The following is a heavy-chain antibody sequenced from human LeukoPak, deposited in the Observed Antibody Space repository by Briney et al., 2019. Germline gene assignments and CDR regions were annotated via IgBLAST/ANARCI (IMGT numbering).Heavy chain of an antibody. J-gene: IGHJ6*02. D-gene: IGHD4-17*01. CDR1: GFTFSSYW. Sequence: GGSLRLSCAASGFTFSSYWMHWVRQAPGKGLVWDSRINSDGSSTSYADSVKGRFTISRDNAKNTLYLQMNSLRAEDTAVYYCARDDGDLYYYGMDVWGQGTTVTVSS. CDR3: ARDDGDLYYYGMDV. V-gene: IGHV3-74*01. CDR2: INSDGSST.